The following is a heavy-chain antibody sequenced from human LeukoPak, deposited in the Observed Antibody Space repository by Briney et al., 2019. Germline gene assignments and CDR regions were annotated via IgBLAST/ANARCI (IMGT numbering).Heavy chain of an antibody. CDR3: ASGIVGATPHY. CDR2: IYYSGST. D-gene: IGHD1-26*01. CDR1: GGSISSSSYY. V-gene: IGHV4-39*07. J-gene: IGHJ4*02. Sequence: PSETLSLTCTVSGGSISSSSYYWGWIRQPPGKGLEWIGSIYYSGSTYYNPSLKSRVTISVDTSKNQFSLKLSSVTAADTAVYYCASGIVGATPHYWGQGTLVTVSS.